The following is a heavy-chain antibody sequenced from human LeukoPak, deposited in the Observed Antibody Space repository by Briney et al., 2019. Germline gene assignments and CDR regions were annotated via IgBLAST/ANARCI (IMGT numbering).Heavy chain of an antibody. D-gene: IGHD6-13*01. CDR2: IFQSGNT. V-gene: IGHV4-38-2*02. Sequence: ASETLSLTSAVSDYSISSGYYWGWIRQPPGKGLEWIGSIFQSGNTYYNPSLKGRVTISVDTSENRFSLKLTSVTATDTAVYYCARDRRQLVTFDYWGQGTLVTVSS. CDR3: ARDRRQLVTFDY. CDR1: DYSISSGYY. J-gene: IGHJ4*02.